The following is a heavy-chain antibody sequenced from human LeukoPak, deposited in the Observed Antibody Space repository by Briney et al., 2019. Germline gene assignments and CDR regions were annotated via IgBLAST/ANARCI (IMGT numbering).Heavy chain of an antibody. V-gene: IGHV4-34*01. D-gene: IGHD4-23*01. Sequence: PSETLSLTCAVYGGSFSGYYWSWICQPPGKGLEWIGEINHSGSTNYNPSLKSRVTISVDTSKNQFSLKLSSVTAADTAVYYCARGGGYNWFDPWGQGTLVTVSS. CDR1: GGSFSGYY. J-gene: IGHJ5*02. CDR3: ARGGGYNWFDP. CDR2: INHSGST.